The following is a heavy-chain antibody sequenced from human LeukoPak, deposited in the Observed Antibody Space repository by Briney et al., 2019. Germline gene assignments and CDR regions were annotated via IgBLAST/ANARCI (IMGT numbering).Heavy chain of an antibody. CDR1: GYTFTGYY. CDR3: ARDVISYYDSSGYNAVDI. Sequence: ASVKVSCKASGYTFTGYYMHWVRQAPGQGLEWMGWINTNSGGTNYAHKFQVRVTMTRDTYISTAYMELSRLRSDDTAVYYCARDVISYYDSSGYNAVDIWGQGTMVTVSS. CDR2: INTNSGGT. J-gene: IGHJ3*02. V-gene: IGHV1-2*02. D-gene: IGHD3-22*01.